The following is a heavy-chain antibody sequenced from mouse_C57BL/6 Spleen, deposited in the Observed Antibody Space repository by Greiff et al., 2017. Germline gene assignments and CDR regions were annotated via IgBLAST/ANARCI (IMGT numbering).Heavy chain of an antibody. V-gene: IGHV1-69*01. CDR1: GYTFTSYW. D-gene: IGHD2-2*01. Sequence: QVQLQQPGAELVMPGASVKLSCKASGYTFTSYWMHWVKQRPGQGLEWIGEIDPSDSYTNYNQKFKGKSTLTVDKSSSTAYLQLSSLTSEDSAVYYCARRLGGYDGNWYFDVWGTGTTVTVSS. CDR2: IDPSDSYT. J-gene: IGHJ1*03. CDR3: ARRLGGYDGNWYFDV.